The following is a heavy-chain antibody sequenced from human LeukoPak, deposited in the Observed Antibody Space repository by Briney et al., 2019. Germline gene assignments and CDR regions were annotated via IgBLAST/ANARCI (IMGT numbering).Heavy chain of an antibody. CDR2: ISAYNGNT. CDR1: GYTFIGYY. D-gene: IGHD3-10*01. Sequence: ASVKVSCKTSGYTFIGYYMHWVRQAPGQGLEWMGWISAYNGNTNYAQKLQGRVTMTTDTSTSTAYMELRSLRSDDTAVYYCARDGYGSGSYGDYWGQGTLVTVSS. CDR3: ARDGYGSGSYGDY. V-gene: IGHV1-18*04. J-gene: IGHJ4*02.